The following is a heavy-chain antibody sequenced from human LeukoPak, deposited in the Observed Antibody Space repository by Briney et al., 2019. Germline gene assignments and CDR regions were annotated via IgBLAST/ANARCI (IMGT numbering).Heavy chain of an antibody. D-gene: IGHD5-24*01. J-gene: IGHJ4*02. V-gene: IGHV3-66*01. CDR2: IYSGGST. CDR1: EFSVGSNY. CDR3: ARDRGRWLPDY. Sequence: GGSLRLSCAASEFSVGSNYMTWVRQAPGKGLEWVSLIYSGGSTYYADSVKGRFTISRDNSKNTLYLQMNILRAEDTAVYYCARDRGRWLPDYWGQRTLVTVSS.